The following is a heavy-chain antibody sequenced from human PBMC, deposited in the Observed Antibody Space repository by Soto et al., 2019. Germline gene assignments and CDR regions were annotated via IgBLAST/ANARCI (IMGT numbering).Heavy chain of an antibody. Sequence: QVPLVQSGPDLKRPGASMKVSCKASGYTFTSYGISWVRQAPGQGLEWMAWISPLKGRTQYSQKAQGRVTLSTDTSSNTAYMEMTTLRVGDPAVYYCAMDYGDRPEYFKHWGQGTLVTVS. V-gene: IGHV1-18*04. J-gene: IGHJ1*01. CDR3: AMDYGDRPEYFKH. CDR2: ISPLKGRT. CDR1: GYTFTSYG. D-gene: IGHD4-17*01.